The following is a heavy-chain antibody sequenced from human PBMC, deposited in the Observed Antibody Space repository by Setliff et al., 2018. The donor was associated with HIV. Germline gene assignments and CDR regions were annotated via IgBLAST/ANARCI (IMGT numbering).Heavy chain of an antibody. J-gene: IGHJ4*02. D-gene: IGHD3-9*01. Sequence: SETLSLTCAVSGDSIGTYSWHWLRQPPGKGLEWIGYIYGSGSTGYNPSLTSRVTISADTSKNQFSLKLTSVTAPDTAIYYCARQTWEYYDTLTGYYRSPKNFDSWGQGTLVTVSS. CDR3: ARQTWEYYDTLTGYYRSPKNFDS. CDR1: GDSIGTYS. CDR2: IYGSGST. V-gene: IGHV4-59*08.